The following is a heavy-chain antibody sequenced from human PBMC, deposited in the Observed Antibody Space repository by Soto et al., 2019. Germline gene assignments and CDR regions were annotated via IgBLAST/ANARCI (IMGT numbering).Heavy chain of an antibody. CDR3: ARLPRGVSDPGRLWEKFDY. J-gene: IGHJ4*02. D-gene: IGHD2-8*02. Sequence: QITVKESGLTLVKPTESLTLTCTFSGFSLSSIGMGVDWIRQPPGKALEWLALIYWDDDKRYSPVLSSRLPITKDPSKDEVKLTRTNMAPLDPAPYYCARLPRGVSDPGRLWEKFDYWGQGTLVTVSS. CDR1: GFSLSSIGMG. CDR2: IYWDDDK. V-gene: IGHV2-5*02.